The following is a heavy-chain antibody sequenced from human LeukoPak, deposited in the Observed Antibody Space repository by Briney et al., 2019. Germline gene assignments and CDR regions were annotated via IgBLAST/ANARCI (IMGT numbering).Heavy chain of an antibody. Sequence: ASETLSLTCTVSGGSISGYSWSWIRQPPGKGLEWIGYIYYTGSTNYNPSLKSRVTISVDTSKNQVSLKLTSVTAADTAVYYCARLGYCSGGSCYSIDYWGQGTLVTVSS. V-gene: IGHV4-59*01. D-gene: IGHD2-15*01. CDR1: GGSISGYS. J-gene: IGHJ4*02. CDR3: ARLGYCSGGSCYSIDY. CDR2: IYYTGST.